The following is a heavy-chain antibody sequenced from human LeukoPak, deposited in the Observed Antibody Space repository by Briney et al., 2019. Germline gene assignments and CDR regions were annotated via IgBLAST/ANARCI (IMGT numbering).Heavy chain of an antibody. J-gene: IGHJ4*02. V-gene: IGHV3-66*03. CDR3: AKVPLSSSGWDREYYFDY. Sequence: GGSLRLSCAASGFTVSRYYMSWVRQAPGKGLELVSIVYSNGNTNYADSVKGRFTISRDNSKNTLYLQMNSLRAEDTAVYYCAKVPLSSSGWDREYYFDYWGQGTLVTVSS. CDR1: GFTVSRYY. D-gene: IGHD6-19*01. CDR2: VYSNGNT.